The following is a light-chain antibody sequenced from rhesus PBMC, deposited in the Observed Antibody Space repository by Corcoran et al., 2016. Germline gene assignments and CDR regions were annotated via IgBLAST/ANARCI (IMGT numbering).Light chain of an antibody. CDR3: QHGYGITPT. CDR2: KAS. J-gene: IGKJ1*01. V-gene: IGKV1-18*01. CDR1: QGISSW. Sequence: DIQMTQSPSSLSASVGDTVTITCQASQGISSWLAWYQQKPGKAPKLLIYKASTLQSGVPSRFSGSGSGTDCTLTISSLQPEDFATYYCQHGYGITPTFGQGTKVEIK.